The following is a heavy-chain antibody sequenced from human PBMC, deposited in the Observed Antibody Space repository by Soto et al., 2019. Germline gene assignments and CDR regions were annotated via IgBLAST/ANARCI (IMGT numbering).Heavy chain of an antibody. Sequence: SETLSLTCTVSGGSISSYYWSWIRQPPGKGLEWIGYIYYSGSTNYNPSLKSRVTISVDTSKNQFSLKLSSVTAADTAVYYCAKDSSGSYYFDYWGQGTLVPVSS. CDR2: IYYSGST. CDR3: AKDSSGSYYFDY. CDR1: GGSISSYY. J-gene: IGHJ4*02. V-gene: IGHV4-59*01. D-gene: IGHD3-22*01.